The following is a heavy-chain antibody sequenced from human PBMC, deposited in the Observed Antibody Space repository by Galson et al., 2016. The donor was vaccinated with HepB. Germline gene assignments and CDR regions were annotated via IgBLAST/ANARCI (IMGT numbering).Heavy chain of an antibody. CDR2: IRSKTHNDAT. Sequence: SLRLSCAVSGFSLSDSLMHWVRQASGKGLEWVGRIRSKTHNDATEYAAPWKGRFSISRDDSKNTAYLQMDSLKPDDSAVYYCSTARITVAGHEDYWGQGTLVTVSA. D-gene: IGHD6-19*01. J-gene: IGHJ4*02. V-gene: IGHV3-73*01. CDR1: GFSLSDSL. CDR3: STARITVAGHEDY.